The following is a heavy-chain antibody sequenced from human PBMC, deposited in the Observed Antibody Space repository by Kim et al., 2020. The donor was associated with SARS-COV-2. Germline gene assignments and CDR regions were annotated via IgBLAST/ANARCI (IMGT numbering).Heavy chain of an antibody. CDR2: IYSGGSI. J-gene: IGHJ4*02. Sequence: GGSLRLSCAASGFAVSSNYVSWVRQAPGKGLEWVSFIYSGGSIYYADSVKGRFTISRDNSKNTLYLQMNGLRAEDTAIYYCAKETARYSYGTIEYWGQGTLVTVSS. CDR3: AKETARYSYGTIEY. CDR1: GFAVSSNY. D-gene: IGHD5-18*01. V-gene: IGHV3-66*01.